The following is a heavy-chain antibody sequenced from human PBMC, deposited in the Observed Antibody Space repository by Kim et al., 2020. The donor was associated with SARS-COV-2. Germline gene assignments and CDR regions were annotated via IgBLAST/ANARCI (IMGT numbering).Heavy chain of an antibody. CDR3: ARSYLFFDY. Sequence: SYIYYADAGKGRFTISRDNAKNSLYLQMNSLRAEDTAVYYCARSYLFFDYWGQGTLVTVSS. V-gene: IGHV3-21*01. J-gene: IGHJ4*02. CDR2: SYI. D-gene: IGHD3-10*01.